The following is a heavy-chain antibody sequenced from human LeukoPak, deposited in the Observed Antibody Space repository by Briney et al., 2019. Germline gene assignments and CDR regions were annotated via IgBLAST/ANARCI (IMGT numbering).Heavy chain of an antibody. CDR1: GFTFSSYG. CDR2: ISGSGGST. V-gene: IGHV3-23*01. J-gene: IGHJ5*02. D-gene: IGHD1-26*01. CDR3: AKDVALVGATTA. Sequence: GGTLRLSCAASGFTFSSYGMSWVRQAPGKGLEWVSAISGSGGSTYYADSAKGRFTISRDNSKNTLYLQMNSLRAEDTAVYYCAKDVALVGATTAWGQGTLVTVSS.